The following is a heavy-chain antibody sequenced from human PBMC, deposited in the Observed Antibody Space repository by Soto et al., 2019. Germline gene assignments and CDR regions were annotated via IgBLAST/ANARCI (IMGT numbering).Heavy chain of an antibody. CDR1: GGSISSYY. J-gene: IGHJ6*02. D-gene: IGHD6-13*01. CDR2: IYYSGST. V-gene: IGHV4-59*08. Sequence: SETLSLTCTVSGGSISSYYWSWIRQPPGKGLEWIGYIYYSGSTNYNPSLKSRVTISVDTSKNQFSLKLSSVTAADTAVYYCARLGIAAAGTYYYYGMDFSGQGTTVTVSS. CDR3: ARLGIAAAGTYYYYGMDF.